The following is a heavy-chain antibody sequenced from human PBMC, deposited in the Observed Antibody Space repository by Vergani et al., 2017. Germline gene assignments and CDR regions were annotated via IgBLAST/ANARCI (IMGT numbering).Heavy chain of an antibody. CDR1: GFTFSTYA. CDR2: IYYDGSKK. D-gene: IGHD3-9*01. CDR3: ATGESDILTGYYTGLFDY. Sequence: QVQLVESGGGVVQPGRSLRLSCTSSGFTFSTYAMHWVRQAPGKGLEWVAIIYYDGSKKYYADSVKGRFTISRDNSRNTLDLLMSSLRAEDTAVYYCATGESDILTGYYTGLFDYWGQGTLVTVSS. V-gene: IGHV3-33*01. J-gene: IGHJ4*02.